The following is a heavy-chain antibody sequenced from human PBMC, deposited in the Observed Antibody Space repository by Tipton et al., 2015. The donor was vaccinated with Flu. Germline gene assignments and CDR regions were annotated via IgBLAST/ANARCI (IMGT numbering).Heavy chain of an antibody. CDR2: IRYDGTNK. D-gene: IGHD4-17*01. CDR3: ARGTDFGDYGYFDN. Sequence: SLRLSCVASGFPFRIFAMHWLRQAQGKGLEWVAFIRYDGTNKYYLDSVKGRLTISRDNSKDTLYLQMNNLRDDDSAVYYCARGTDFGDYGYFDNWGQGTPVTVSS. J-gene: IGHJ4*02. CDR1: GFPFRIFA. V-gene: IGHV3-30*02.